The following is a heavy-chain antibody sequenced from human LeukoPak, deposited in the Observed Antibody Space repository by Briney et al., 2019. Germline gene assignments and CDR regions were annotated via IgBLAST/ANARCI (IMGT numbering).Heavy chain of an antibody. Sequence: GGSLRLSCAASGFTFSNFDMNWVRQAPGKGLEWVSFISSSMISIHYADSVQGRFTISRDNARNILYLQMNSLRAEDTAVYYCARVYDVLTGGFDHWGQGALVTVSS. J-gene: IGHJ4*02. D-gene: IGHD3-9*01. V-gene: IGHV3-21*01. CDR2: ISSSMISI. CDR1: GFTFSNFD. CDR3: ARVYDVLTGGFDH.